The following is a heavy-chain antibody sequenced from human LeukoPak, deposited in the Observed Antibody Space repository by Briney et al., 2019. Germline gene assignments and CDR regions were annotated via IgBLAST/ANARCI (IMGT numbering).Heavy chain of an antibody. V-gene: IGHV4-59*01. CDR2: IYYSGST. CDR3: ARVSDYDSSAIDY. Sequence: SETLSLTCTVSGDSITNYYWSWIRQPPGKGLEWIGYIYYSGSTKYNPSLKSRVTISVDTPKNQFSLKLSSVTAEDTAVYYCARVSDYDSSAIDYWGQGTLVTVSS. CDR1: GDSITNYY. J-gene: IGHJ4*02. D-gene: IGHD3-22*01.